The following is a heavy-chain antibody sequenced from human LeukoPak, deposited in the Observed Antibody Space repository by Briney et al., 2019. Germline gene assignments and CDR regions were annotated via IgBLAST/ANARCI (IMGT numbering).Heavy chain of an antibody. V-gene: IGHV3-43*02. J-gene: IGHJ4*02. Sequence: PGGSLRLSCAASGFTFDDYAMHWVRQAPGKGLEWVSLISGDGGSTYYADSVKGRFTISRDNSRNTLYLQMNSLRAEDTAVYYCAKVASDSSGWYHFDYWGQGTLVTVSS. CDR3: AKVASDSSGWYHFDY. D-gene: IGHD6-19*01. CDR2: ISGDGGST. CDR1: GFTFDDYA.